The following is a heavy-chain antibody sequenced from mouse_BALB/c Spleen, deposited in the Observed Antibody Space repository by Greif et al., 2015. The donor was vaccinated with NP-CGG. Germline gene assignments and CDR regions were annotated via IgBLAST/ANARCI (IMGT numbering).Heavy chain of an antibody. CDR3: ARETGTGFWYFDV. CDR1: GDSITSGY. D-gene: IGHD4-1*01. CDR2: ISYSGST. J-gene: IGHJ1*01. Sequence: EVKLVESGPSLVRPSQTLSLTCSVTGDSITSGYWNWIRKFPGNKLEYMGYISYSGSTYYNPSLKSRISITRDTSKNQYYLQLNSVTTEDTATYYCARETGTGFWYFDVWGAGTTVTVSS. V-gene: IGHV3-8*02.